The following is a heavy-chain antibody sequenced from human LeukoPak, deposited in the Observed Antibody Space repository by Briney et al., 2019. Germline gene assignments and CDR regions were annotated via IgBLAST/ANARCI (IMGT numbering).Heavy chain of an antibody. J-gene: IGHJ5*02. Sequence: GGSLRLSCAASGFTFSSYGMHWVRQAPGKGLEWVAFIRYDGSNKYYADSVKGRFTISRDNSKNTLYLQMNSLRAEDTAVYYCATVFLGRGVIITSNWFDPWGQGTLVTVSS. CDR3: ATVFLGRGVIITSNWFDP. CDR2: IRYDGSNK. D-gene: IGHD3-10*01. CDR1: GFTFSSYG. V-gene: IGHV3-30*02.